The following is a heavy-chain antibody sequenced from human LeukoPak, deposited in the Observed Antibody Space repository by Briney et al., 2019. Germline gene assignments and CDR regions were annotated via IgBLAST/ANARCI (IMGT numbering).Heavy chain of an antibody. CDR3: AKDPGVVGATDDY. D-gene: IGHD1-26*01. J-gene: IGHJ4*02. CDR1: GFTFSDYY. Sequence: GGSLRLSCAASGFTFSDYYMSWIRQAPGKGLEWVSYISSSGSTIYYADSVKGRFTISRDNSKNTLYLQMNSLRAEDTAVYYCAKDPGVVGATDDYWGQGTLVTVSS. CDR2: ISSSGSTI. V-gene: IGHV3-11*01.